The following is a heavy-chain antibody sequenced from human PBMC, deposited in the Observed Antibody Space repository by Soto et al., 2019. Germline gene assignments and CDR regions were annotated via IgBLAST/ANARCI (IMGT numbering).Heavy chain of an antibody. D-gene: IGHD1-26*01. CDR1: GVTFSNYA. Sequence: QVQLVQSGAEVKKPGSSVKVSCKASGVTFSNYAISWVRQAPGQGLEWMGGIIPKFGTANYAQKFQGRVTVTSDRSTSTAALDLSSMRSEDKAVSYCVRAAGIVVAEYGMYVWGQGTRVTVSS. J-gene: IGHJ6*02. CDR2: IIPKFGTA. V-gene: IGHV1-69*06. CDR3: VRAAGIVVAEYGMYV.